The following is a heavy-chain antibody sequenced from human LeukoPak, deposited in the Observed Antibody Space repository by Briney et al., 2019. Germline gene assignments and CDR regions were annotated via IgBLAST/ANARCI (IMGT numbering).Heavy chain of an antibody. CDR1: GYSFPSYW. CDR2: IYPGDSDT. CDR3: ASRPYYDSSGNAFDI. J-gene: IGHJ3*02. D-gene: IGHD3-22*01. Sequence: GESLKISCKGSGYSFPSYWIAWVRQMPGKGLEWMGIIYPGDSDTRYSPSFQGQVTISADKSISTAYLQWSSLKASDTAMYYCASRPYYDSSGNAFDIWGQGTMVTVSS. V-gene: IGHV5-51*01.